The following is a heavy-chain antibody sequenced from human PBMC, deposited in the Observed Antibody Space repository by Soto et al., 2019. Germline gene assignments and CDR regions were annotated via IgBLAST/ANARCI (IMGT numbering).Heavy chain of an antibody. V-gene: IGHV1-69*13. CDR2: IIPIFGTA. D-gene: IGHD3-10*01. CDR3: ARDSGVTMVRGVTSDAFDI. Sequence: GASVKVSCKASGGTFSSYAISWVRQAPGQGLEWMGGIIPIFGTANYAQKFQGRVTITADESTSTAYMELSSLRSEDTAVYYCARDSGVTMVRGVTSDAFDIWGQGTMVTVSS. J-gene: IGHJ3*02. CDR1: GGTFSSYA.